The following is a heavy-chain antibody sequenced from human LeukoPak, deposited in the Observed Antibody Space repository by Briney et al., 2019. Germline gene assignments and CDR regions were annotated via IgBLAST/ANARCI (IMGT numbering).Heavy chain of an antibody. D-gene: IGHD1-26*01. CDR1: GYTFTGYY. CDR2: ISAYNGNT. Sequence: GASVKVSCKASGYTFTGYYMHWVRQAPGQGLEWMGWISAYNGNTNYAQKLQGRVTMTTDTSTSTAYMELRSLRSDDTAVYYCARDPQQLVGATEGGFNFWGQGTLVTVSS. V-gene: IGHV1-18*04. J-gene: IGHJ4*02. CDR3: ARDPQQLVGATEGGFNF.